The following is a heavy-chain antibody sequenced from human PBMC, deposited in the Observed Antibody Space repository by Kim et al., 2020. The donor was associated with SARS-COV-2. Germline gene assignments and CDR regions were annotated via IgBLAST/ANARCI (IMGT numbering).Heavy chain of an antibody. Sequence: GGSLRLSCAASGFTFSSYDMHWVRQATGKGLEWVSAIGTAGDTYYPGSVKGRFTISRENAKNSLYLQMNSLRAGDTAVYYCARALTTGDPQTKYTDRGMDVWGQGTTVTVSS. V-gene: IGHV3-13*04. D-gene: IGHD4-4*01. J-gene: IGHJ6*02. CDR3: ARALTTGDPQTKYTDRGMDV. CDR1: GFTFSSYD. CDR2: IGTAGDT.